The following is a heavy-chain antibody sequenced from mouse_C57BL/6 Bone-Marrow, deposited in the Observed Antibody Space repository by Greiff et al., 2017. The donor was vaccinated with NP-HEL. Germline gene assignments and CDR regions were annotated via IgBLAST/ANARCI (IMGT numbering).Heavy chain of an antibody. D-gene: IGHD2-3*01. CDR1: GYPFTSYW. J-gene: IGHJ1*03. Sequence: LQLQQSGAELAKPGASVKLSCKASGYPFTSYWMHWVKQRPGQGLEWIGYINPSSGYTKYNQKFKDKATLTADKSSSTAYMQLSSLTYEDSAVYYCARSRRHGYYGWYFDVWGTGTTVTVSS. CDR3: ARSRRHGYYGWYFDV. CDR2: INPSSGYT. V-gene: IGHV1-7*01.